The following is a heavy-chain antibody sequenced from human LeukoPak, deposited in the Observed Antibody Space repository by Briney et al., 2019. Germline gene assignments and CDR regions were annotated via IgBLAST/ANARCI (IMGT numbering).Heavy chain of an antibody. Sequence: SGRSLRLSCAASGFTFSSYAMHWVHQAPGKGLEWVAVISYDGGNKYYADSVKGRFTISRDNSKNTLYLQMNSLRAEDTAVYYCAREVGYYFDYWGQGTLVTVSS. V-gene: IGHV3-30*04. CDR2: ISYDGGNK. CDR1: GFTFSSYA. J-gene: IGHJ4*02. CDR3: AREVGYYFDY.